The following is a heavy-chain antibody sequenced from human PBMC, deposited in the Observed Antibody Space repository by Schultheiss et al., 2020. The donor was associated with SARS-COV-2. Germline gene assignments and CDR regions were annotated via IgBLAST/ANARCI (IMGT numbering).Heavy chain of an antibody. J-gene: IGHJ4*02. V-gene: IGHV4-39*07. CDR2: IYTSGST. D-gene: IGHD3-9*01. CDR1: GGSISSSSYY. CDR3: ARSPRNYDILTGYLDY. Sequence: SQTLSLTCTVSGGSISSSSYYWGWIRQPPGKGLEWIGRIYTSGSTNYNPSLKSRVTISVDTSKDQFSLKLSSVTAADTAVYYCARSPRNYDILTGYLDYWGQGTLVTVSS.